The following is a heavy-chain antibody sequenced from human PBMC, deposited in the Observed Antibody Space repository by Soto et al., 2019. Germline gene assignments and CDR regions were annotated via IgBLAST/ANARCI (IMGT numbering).Heavy chain of an antibody. Sequence: SETLSLTCTVSGGSISSSSYYWGWIRQPPGKGLEWIGSIYYSGGTYYNPSLKSRVTMSVDTSKNHFSLKLSSVTAADTAVYYCARPSGSYLFYFDYWGQGTLVTVSS. J-gene: IGHJ4*02. CDR3: ARPSGSYLFYFDY. D-gene: IGHD1-26*01. CDR1: GGSISSSSYY. V-gene: IGHV4-39*01. CDR2: IYYSGGT.